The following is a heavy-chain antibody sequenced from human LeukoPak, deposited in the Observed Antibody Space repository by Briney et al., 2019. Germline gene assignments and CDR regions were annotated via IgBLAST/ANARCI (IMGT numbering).Heavy chain of an antibody. V-gene: IGHV4-30-4*08. D-gene: IGHD4-23*01. CDR1: GGSISSGDYY. CDR3: ARSMTTVVSNAFDI. Sequence: SETLSLTCTVSGGSISSGDYYWSWIRQPPGKGLEWIGYIYYSGSTYYNPSLKSRVTISVDTSKNQFSLKLSSVTAADTAVYYCARSMTTVVSNAFDIWGQGTMVTVSS. CDR2: IYYSGST. J-gene: IGHJ3*02.